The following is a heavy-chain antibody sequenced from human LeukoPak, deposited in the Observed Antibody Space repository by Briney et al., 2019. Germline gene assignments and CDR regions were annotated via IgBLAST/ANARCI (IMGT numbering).Heavy chain of an antibody. V-gene: IGHV3-48*02. CDR3: ARDSDWAFDN. D-gene: IGHD2-21*02. Sequence: PAGGSLRLSCAASGFTFSSHVMSWVRQAPGEGLEWVSYINHNAETIYYADSVKGPFTISRDNAKNVLYLEMNRLRHGDTAVYFSARDSDWAFDNWGQGPLVTVSS. CDR1: GFTFSSHV. J-gene: IGHJ4*02. CDR2: INHNAETI.